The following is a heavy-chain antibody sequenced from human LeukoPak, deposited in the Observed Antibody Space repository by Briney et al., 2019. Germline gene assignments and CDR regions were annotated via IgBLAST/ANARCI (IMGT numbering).Heavy chain of an antibody. V-gene: IGHV3-9*01. J-gene: IGHJ4*02. CDR2: ISWNSGSI. Sequence: SGGSLRLSCAASGFTFDDYAMHWVRQAPGKGLEWVSGISWNSGSIGYADSVKGRFTISRDNAKNSLYLQMNSLRVEDTAVYYCAREMPTTVTRAVDYWGQGTLVTVSS. D-gene: IGHD4-17*01. CDR1: GFTFDDYA. CDR3: AREMPTTVTRAVDY.